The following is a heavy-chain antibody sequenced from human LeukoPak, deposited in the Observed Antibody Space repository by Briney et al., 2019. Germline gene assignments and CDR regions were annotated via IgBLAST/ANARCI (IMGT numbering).Heavy chain of an antibody. Sequence: PSETLSLTCTVSGGSISSSSYYWGWIRQPPGKGLEWIGSIYYSGSTYYNPSLKSRVTISVDTSKNQFSLKLSSVTAADTAVYYCARETPTTVTLDYWGQGTPVTVSS. CDR1: GGSISSSSYY. CDR2: IYYSGST. V-gene: IGHV4-39*07. CDR3: ARETPTTVTLDY. J-gene: IGHJ4*02. D-gene: IGHD4-17*01.